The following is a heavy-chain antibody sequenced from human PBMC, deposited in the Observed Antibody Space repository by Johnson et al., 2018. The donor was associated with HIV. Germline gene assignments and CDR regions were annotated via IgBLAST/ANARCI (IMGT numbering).Heavy chain of an antibody. Sequence: QVQLVESGGGVVQPGRSLRLSCAASGFTFSSYAMHWVRQAPGKGLEWVSVIYSGGSTYYADPVQGRLTIPRDNDRNSVHLQRNNLRADDTAVYYCAKGRGSPPGAFDIWGQGTMVTVSS. CDR2: IYSGGST. V-gene: IGHV3-NL1*01. J-gene: IGHJ3*02. CDR3: AKGRGSPPGAFDI. D-gene: IGHD1-26*01. CDR1: GFTFSSYA.